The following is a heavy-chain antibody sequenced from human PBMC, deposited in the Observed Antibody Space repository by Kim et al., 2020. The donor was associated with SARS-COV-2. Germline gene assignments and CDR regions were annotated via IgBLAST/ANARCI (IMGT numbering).Heavy chain of an antibody. Sequence: GGSLRLSCVASGFTFSNYGMSWVRQAPGKGLEWVAFISRDGGTVDYADSVKGRFIISRDPATRSLYLQMNSLRDEDTAVYHCARDGVLFVELGYDYWSPYPGDYWGQGTLVTVP. CDR1: GFTFSNYG. D-gene: IGHD3-3*01. CDR2: ISRDGGTV. V-gene: IGHV3-48*02. J-gene: IGHJ4*02. CDR3: ARDGVLFVELGYDYWSPYPGDY.